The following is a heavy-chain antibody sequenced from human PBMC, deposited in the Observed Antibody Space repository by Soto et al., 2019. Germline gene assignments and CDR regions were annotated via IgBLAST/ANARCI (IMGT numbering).Heavy chain of an antibody. D-gene: IGHD3-3*01. J-gene: IGHJ5*02. CDR3: ARGGGTILAPLP. CDR2: INPNSGAT. Sequence: QVQLVQSGAEVKKPGASVKVSCKASGYTFTGSFMHWVRQAPGQGLEWMGWINPNSGATKYAQKFQGRVTLRRDTSIRTAYMELTGLRSDDTAVYDCARGGGTILAPLPWGQGTQVTVSS. CDR1: GYTFTGSF. V-gene: IGHV1-2*02.